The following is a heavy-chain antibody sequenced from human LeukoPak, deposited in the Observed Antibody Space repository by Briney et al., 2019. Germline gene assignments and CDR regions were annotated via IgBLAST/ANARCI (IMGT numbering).Heavy chain of an antibody. J-gene: IGHJ4*02. CDR3: AKEYTGTFSPFPSYFDN. D-gene: IGHD1-26*01. CDR2: ISGSGGST. V-gene: IGHV3-23*01. CDR1: GFTFSSYA. Sequence: PGESLRLSCAASGFTFSSYAMSWVRQAPGKGLEWVSAISGSGGSTYYADSVKGRFTISRDNSKDTLYLQMNSLRAEDTAIYYCAKEYTGTFSPFPSYFDNWGQGTLVTVSS.